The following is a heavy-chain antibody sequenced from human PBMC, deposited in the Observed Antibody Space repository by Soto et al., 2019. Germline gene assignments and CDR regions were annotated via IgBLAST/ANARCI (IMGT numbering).Heavy chain of an antibody. D-gene: IGHD3-22*01. CDR3: ARDLGDVSVIDLDYYDSSGYQAFDY. V-gene: IGHV3-30-3*01. J-gene: IGHJ4*02. CDR2: ISYDGSNK. Sequence: QPGGSMRLSCAASGFTFSSYAMHWVRQAPGKGLEWVAVISYDGSNKYYADSVKGRFTISRDNSKNTLYLQMNSLRAEDTAVYYCARDLGDVSVIDLDYYDSSGYQAFDYWGQGTLVTVSS. CDR1: GFTFSSYA.